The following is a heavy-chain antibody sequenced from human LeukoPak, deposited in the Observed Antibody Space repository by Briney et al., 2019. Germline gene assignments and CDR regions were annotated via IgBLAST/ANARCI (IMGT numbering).Heavy chain of an antibody. J-gene: IGHJ3*02. Sequence: PSETLSLTCTVSGGSISSSSYYWGWIRQPPGKGLEWIGSIYYSGSTYYNPSLKSRVTISVDTSKNQFSLKLSSVTAADTAVYYCARGSLVALIWGQGTMVTVSS. V-gene: IGHV4-39*07. CDR3: ARGSLVALI. D-gene: IGHD5-12*01. CDR1: GGSISSSSYY. CDR2: IYYSGST.